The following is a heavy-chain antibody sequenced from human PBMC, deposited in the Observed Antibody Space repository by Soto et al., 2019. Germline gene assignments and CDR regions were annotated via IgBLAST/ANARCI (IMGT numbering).Heavy chain of an antibody. CDR1: GFTFSDYY. CDR3: ARAVAAAGYYYYYYYYMDV. V-gene: IGHV3-11*01. CDR2: ISSSGSTI. D-gene: IGHD6-13*01. Sequence: QVQLVESGGGLVKPGGSLRLSCAASGFTFSDYYMSWIRQAPGKGLEWVAYISSSGSTIYYADSVKGRFTISRDNAKNSLYLQMNRLRAEDTAVYYCARAVAAAGYYYYYYYYMDVWGNGTTVTVSS. J-gene: IGHJ6*03.